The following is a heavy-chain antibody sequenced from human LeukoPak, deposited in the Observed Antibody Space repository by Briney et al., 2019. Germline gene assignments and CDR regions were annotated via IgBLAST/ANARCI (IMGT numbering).Heavy chain of an antibody. Sequence: PSETLSLTCAVYGGSFSGYYWSWIRQSPGKGLEWIGEINHSGSTNYNPSLKSRVTISVDTSKNQFSLKLRSVTAADTAVYYCAATSDYYDSSGYYPFDYWGQGTLVTVSS. V-gene: IGHV4-34*01. CDR1: GGSFSGYY. CDR3: AATSDYYDSSGYYPFDY. J-gene: IGHJ4*02. CDR2: INHSGST. D-gene: IGHD3-22*01.